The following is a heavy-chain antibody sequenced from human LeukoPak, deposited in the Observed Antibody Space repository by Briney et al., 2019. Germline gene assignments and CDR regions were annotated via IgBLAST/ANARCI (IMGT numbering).Heavy chain of an antibody. Sequence: GGSLRLSCAASGFTFSSYWMHWVRQAPGMGLVWVSRINSDGSSTSYADSVKGRFTISRDNAKNTLYLQMNSLRAEDTAVYYCARVARTLSPYDYWGQGTLVTVSS. CDR2: INSDGSST. CDR1: GFTFSSYW. J-gene: IGHJ4*02. D-gene: IGHD1-14*01. V-gene: IGHV3-74*01. CDR3: ARVARTLSPYDY.